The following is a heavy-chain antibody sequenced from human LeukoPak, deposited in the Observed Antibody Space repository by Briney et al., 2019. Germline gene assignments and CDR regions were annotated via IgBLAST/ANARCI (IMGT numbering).Heavy chain of an antibody. CDR3: ARPTGGDFGY. CDR1: GYTITSGD. CDR2: MIPNSSTT. D-gene: IGHD2-8*02. J-gene: IGHJ4*02. V-gene: IGHV1-8*01. Sequence: ASLKLSCNVSGYTITSGDNNWGRHAKRQGNVWMGWMIPNSSTTRYAQELQGRVTMTMNTSISTAYMELISLRSEDTAVHYCARPTGGDFGYWGQGTLVTASS.